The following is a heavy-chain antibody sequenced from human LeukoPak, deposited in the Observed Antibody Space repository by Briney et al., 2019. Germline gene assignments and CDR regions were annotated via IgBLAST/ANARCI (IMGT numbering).Heavy chain of an antibody. D-gene: IGHD4-17*01. V-gene: IGHV1-2*02. CDR2: INPNSGGT. Sequence: PSVKVSCKASGYTFTGYYMHWVRQAPGQGLEWMGWINPNSGGTNYAQKFQGRVTMTRDTSISTAYMELSRLRSDDTAVYYCARVYGDLYYFDYWGQGTLVTVSS. CDR1: GYTFTGYY. J-gene: IGHJ4*02. CDR3: ARVYGDLYYFDY.